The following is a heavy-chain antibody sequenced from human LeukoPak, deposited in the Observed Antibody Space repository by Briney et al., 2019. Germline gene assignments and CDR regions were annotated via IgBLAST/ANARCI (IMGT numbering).Heavy chain of an antibody. Sequence: GRSLRLSCAASGFTFDDYAMHWVRQAPGKGLEWVSGISWHSGSIGYADSVKGRFTISRDNAKNSLYLQMNSLRAEDTALYYCAKGNSYGYVYWGQGTLVTVSS. D-gene: IGHD5-18*01. V-gene: IGHV3-9*01. J-gene: IGHJ4*02. CDR2: ISWHSGSI. CDR3: AKGNSYGYVY. CDR1: GFTFDDYA.